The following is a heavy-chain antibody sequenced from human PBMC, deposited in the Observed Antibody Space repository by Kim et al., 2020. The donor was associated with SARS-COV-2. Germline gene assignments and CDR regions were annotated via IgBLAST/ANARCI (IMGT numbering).Heavy chain of an antibody. J-gene: IGHJ3*02. D-gene: IGHD4-17*01. Sequence: GGSLRLSCAASGFTVSSNYMSWVRQAPGKGLEWVSVIYSGGSTYYADSVKGRFTISRDNSKNTLYLQMNSLRAEDTAVYYCARDEGDYGDYGGFAFDIWGQGTMVTVSS. CDR2: IYSGGST. CDR3: ARDEGDYGDYGGFAFDI. CDR1: GFTVSSNY. V-gene: IGHV3-66*01.